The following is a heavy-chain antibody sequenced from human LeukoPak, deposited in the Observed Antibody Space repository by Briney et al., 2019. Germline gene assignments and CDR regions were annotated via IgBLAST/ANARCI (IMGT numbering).Heavy chain of an antibody. V-gene: IGHV3-33*01. CDR3: GTDLAVGGYGYWFDP. J-gene: IGHJ5*02. CDR1: GFTFSSYG. D-gene: IGHD6-19*01. Sequence: GGSLRLSCAASGFTFSSYGMHWVRQAPGKGLEWVAVIWYDGSNKYYADSVKGRFTISRDNSKNTLYLQMNSLRAEDTAVYYCGTDLAVGGYGYWFDPWGQGTLVTVSS. CDR2: IWYDGSNK.